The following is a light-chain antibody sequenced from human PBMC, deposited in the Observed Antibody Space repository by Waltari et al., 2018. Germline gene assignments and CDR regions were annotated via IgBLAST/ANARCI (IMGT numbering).Light chain of an antibody. J-gene: IGKJ1*01. CDR2: KAS. Sequence: DIQMTQSPSTLSASVGDRVTITCRASQRFSRWLAWYQQKPGKAPKLLNYKASSLESGVPSRFSGSGSGTEFILTISSLQPDDFATYYCQQYDTYWTFGQGTKVEIK. V-gene: IGKV1-5*03. CDR3: QQYDTYWT. CDR1: QRFSRW.